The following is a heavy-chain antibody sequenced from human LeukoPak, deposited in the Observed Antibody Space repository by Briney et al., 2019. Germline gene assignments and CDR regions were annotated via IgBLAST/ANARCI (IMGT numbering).Heavy chain of an antibody. CDR2: ISRYTGNT. J-gene: IGHJ4*02. Sequence: GAAMKVSCKASGYTFINYGISWVRQAPGQGLEWMGWISRYTGNTNYALQLQGRVTMTTDTSTSTAYMELRSLRSDDTAVYYCARDLDCSGGSCYGTPYYWGQGTLVTVSS. V-gene: IGHV1-18*01. D-gene: IGHD2-15*01. CDR3: ARDLDCSGGSCYGTPYY. CDR1: GYTFINYG.